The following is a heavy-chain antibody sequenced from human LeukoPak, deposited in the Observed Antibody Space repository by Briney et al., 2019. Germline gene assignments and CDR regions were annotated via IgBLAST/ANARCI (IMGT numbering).Heavy chain of an antibody. J-gene: IGHJ4*02. CDR3: AKGGDYYDSDAYSSFFDY. CDR1: RFIFSSYA. D-gene: IGHD3-22*01. CDR2: ISGGGETT. Sequence: GGSLRLSCAASRFIFSSYAMGWVRQAPGKGLEWVSSISGGGETTYYADSVKGRFTISRDNSKNTLSLQMNSLRVEDTAVYYCAKGGDYYDSDAYSSFFDYWGQGTLVTVSS. V-gene: IGHV3-23*01.